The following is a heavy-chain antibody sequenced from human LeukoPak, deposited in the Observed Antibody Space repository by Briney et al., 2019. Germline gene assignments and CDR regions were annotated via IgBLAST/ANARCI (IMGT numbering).Heavy chain of an antibody. CDR1: GGSISSGGYY. CDR2: IYYSGST. J-gene: IGHJ5*02. CDR3: ARGSGDLYDFWSGYSPNNWFDP. Sequence: SETLSLTCTVSGGSISSGGYYWSWIRQHPGKGLEWIGYIYYSGSTYYNPSLKSRVTISVDTSKNQFSLKLSSVTAADTAVYYCARGSGDLYDFWSGYSPNNWFDPWGQGTLATVSS. V-gene: IGHV4-31*03. D-gene: IGHD3-3*01.